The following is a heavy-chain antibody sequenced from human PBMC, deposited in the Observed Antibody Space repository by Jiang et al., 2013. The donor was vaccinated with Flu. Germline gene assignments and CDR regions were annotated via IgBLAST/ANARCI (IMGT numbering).Heavy chain of an antibody. J-gene: IGHJ4*02. Sequence: KPSETLSLTCTVSGGSISSYYWSWIRQPPGKGLEWIGYIYTSGSTNYNPSLKSRVTISVDTSKNQFSLKLSSVTAADTAVYYCARGATNDFWSGYFPGGFDYWGQGTLVTVSS. CDR2: IYTSGST. CDR1: GGSISSYY. CDR3: ARGATNDFWSGYFPGGFDY. V-gene: IGHV4-4*09. D-gene: IGHD3-3*01.